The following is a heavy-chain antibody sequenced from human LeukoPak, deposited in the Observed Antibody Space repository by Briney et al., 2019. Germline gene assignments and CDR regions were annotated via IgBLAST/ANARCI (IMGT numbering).Heavy chain of an antibody. D-gene: IGHD5-12*01. CDR2: VNPNSGGT. CDR1: GYTFTGYY. CDR3: ARGDYIVATIPEYYFDY. V-gene: IGHV1-2*04. J-gene: IGHJ4*02. Sequence: GASVKVSCKASGYTFTGYYMHWVRQAPGQGLGWMGWVNPNSGGTNYAQKFQGWVTMTRDTSISTAYMELSRLRSDDTAVYYCARGDYIVATIPEYYFDYWGQGTLVTVSS.